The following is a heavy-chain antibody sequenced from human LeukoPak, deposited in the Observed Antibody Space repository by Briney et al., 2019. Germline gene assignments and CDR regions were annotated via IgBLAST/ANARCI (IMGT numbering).Heavy chain of an antibody. V-gene: IGHV4-39*07. Sequence: SETLSLTCTVSGGSISSSYYWGWIRQPPGKGLEWIGSIYYSGSTYYNPSLKSRVTISVDTSKNQFSLKLSSVTAADTAVYYCARDLLSGYYWGQGTLVTVSS. CDR2: IYYSGST. CDR3: ARDLLSGYY. CDR1: GGSISSSYY. J-gene: IGHJ4*02. D-gene: IGHD3-10*01.